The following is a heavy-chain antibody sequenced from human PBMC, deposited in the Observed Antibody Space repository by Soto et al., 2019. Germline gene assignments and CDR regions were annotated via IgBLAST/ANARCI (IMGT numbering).Heavy chain of an antibody. Sequence: SETLSLTCAVYGGSFSGYYWSWIRQPPGKGLEWIGEINHSGSTNYNPSLKSRVTISVDTSKNQFSLKLSSVTAADTAVYYCATHDIVVVPAALGWFDPWGQGTLVTVSS. CDR3: ATHDIVVVPAALGWFDP. V-gene: IGHV4-34*01. D-gene: IGHD2-2*01. CDR1: GGSFSGYY. CDR2: INHSGST. J-gene: IGHJ5*02.